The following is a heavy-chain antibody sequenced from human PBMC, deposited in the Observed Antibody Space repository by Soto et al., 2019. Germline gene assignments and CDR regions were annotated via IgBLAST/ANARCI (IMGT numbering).Heavy chain of an antibody. D-gene: IGHD6-13*01. Sequence: QVHLVESGGGVVQPGRSLRLSCATSGFTFTNYVMHWVRQTPGKGLEWVANVWYDVRQKWYADLAKGRFTISRDNSENTVSLQMNSLRVEDTAVYYCATEPVESIWRIGSWGIDNWGQGTLVTVSS. V-gene: IGHV3-33*03. J-gene: IGHJ4*02. CDR1: GFTFTNYV. CDR3: ATEPVESIWRIGSWGIDN. CDR2: VWYDVRQK.